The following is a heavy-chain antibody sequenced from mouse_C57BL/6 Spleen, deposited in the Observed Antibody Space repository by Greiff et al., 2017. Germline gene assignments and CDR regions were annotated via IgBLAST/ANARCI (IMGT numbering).Heavy chain of an antibody. D-gene: IGHD2-3*01. CDR2: ISSGSSTI. Sequence: EVKLMASGGGLVKPGGSLKLSCAASGFTFSDYGMHWVRQAPEKGLEWVAYISSGSSTIYYADTVKGRFTISRDNAKNTLFLQMTSLRSEDTAMYYCARRRDIYDGYWYFDVWGTGTTGTVSS. CDR1: GFTFSDYG. CDR3: ARRRDIYDGYWYFDV. V-gene: IGHV5-17*01. J-gene: IGHJ1*03.